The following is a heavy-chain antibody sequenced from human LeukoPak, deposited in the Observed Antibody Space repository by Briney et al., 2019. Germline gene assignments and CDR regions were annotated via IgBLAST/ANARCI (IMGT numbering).Heavy chain of an antibody. J-gene: IGHJ4*02. CDR2: IWYDGSNK. V-gene: IGHV3-33*06. CDR3: AKNGVYCSGTTCYIDY. CDR1: GFTFSSYG. Sequence: GGSLRLSCAASGFTFSSYGMHWVRQAPGKGLEWVAVIWYDGSNKYYADSVKGRFTISRDNSKNTLYLQMNSLRAEDTAVYYCAKNGVYCSGTTCYIDYWGQGTLVTVSS. D-gene: IGHD2-2*02.